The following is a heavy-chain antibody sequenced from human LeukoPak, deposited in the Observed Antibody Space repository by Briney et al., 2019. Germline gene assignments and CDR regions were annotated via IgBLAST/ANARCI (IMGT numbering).Heavy chain of an antibody. CDR1: GGSISSYY. Sequence: SETLSLTCTVSGGSISSYYWSWIRQPPGRGLEWIGYIYYGGSTNYNPSLKSRVTISVDTSKNQFSLKLSSVTAADTAVYYCARTDLYYDILTSYYRSAYFDSWGQGTLVTVSS. V-gene: IGHV4-59*08. J-gene: IGHJ4*02. D-gene: IGHD3-9*01. CDR3: ARTDLYYDILTSYYRSAYFDS. CDR2: IYYGGST.